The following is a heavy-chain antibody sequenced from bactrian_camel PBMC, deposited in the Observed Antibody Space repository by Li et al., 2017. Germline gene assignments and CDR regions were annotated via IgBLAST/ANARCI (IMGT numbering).Heavy chain of an antibody. CDR2: IDTDGSV. J-gene: IGHJ4*01. V-gene: IGHV3S53*01. Sequence: VQLVESGGGSVQTGGSLTLSCDVSGYISRRYCMGWWRQAPGKKREGIAAIDTDGSVSHAESVKGRFTIVLGSGRNTMDLQMNDLKPEDTAMYYCAVQRLHPGVRWKVIGDYPHWGQGTQVTVS. D-gene: IGHD4*01. CDR3: AVQRLHPGVRWKVIGDYPH. CDR1: GYISRRYC.